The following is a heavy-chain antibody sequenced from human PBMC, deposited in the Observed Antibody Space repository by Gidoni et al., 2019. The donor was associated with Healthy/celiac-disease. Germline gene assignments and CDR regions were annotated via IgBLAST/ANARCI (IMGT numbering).Heavy chain of an antibody. CDR2: ISSSSSTI. J-gene: IGHJ6*02. CDR1: GFTFSSYR. V-gene: IGHV3-48*02. Sequence: EVQLVESGGGLVQPGGSLRLSCAASGFTFSSYRMNWVRQAPGKGLEWVSYISSSSSTIYYADSVKGRFTISRDNAKNSLYLQMNSLRDEDTAVYYCARDGYDFWSGKRPSYGMDVWGQGTTVTVSS. CDR3: ARDGYDFWSGKRPSYGMDV. D-gene: IGHD3-3*01.